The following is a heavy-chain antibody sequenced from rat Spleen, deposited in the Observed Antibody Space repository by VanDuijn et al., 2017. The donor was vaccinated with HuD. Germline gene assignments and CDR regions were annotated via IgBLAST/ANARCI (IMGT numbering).Heavy chain of an antibody. Sequence: EVRLVESDGDLVQPGRSLKVSCAASGFTFSAYYMAWVRQAPKKGLEWVASISYEGSATYYRDSVKGRFIISRDNAKSTLYLQMDSLRSEDTATYYCARCFDLWGQGVMVTVSS. CDR1: GFTFSAYY. J-gene: IGHJ2*01. V-gene: IGHV5-22*01. CDR3: ARCFDL. CDR2: ISYEGSAT.